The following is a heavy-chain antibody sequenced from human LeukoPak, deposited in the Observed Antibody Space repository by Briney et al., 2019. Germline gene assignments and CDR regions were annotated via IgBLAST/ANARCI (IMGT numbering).Heavy chain of an antibody. V-gene: IGHV3-23*01. CDR2: ISGSGGST. CDR1: GFTFSSYA. CDR3: AKVPRGTVGTGMDY. J-gene: IGHJ4*02. D-gene: IGHD2-8*02. Sequence: GGSERLSCAASGFTFSSYAMSWVRQAPGKGLEWVSGISGSGGSTYYADSVKGRFTISRDNSKNTVYLQMNSLRAEDTAVYYCAKVPRGTVGTGMDYWGQGTLVTASS.